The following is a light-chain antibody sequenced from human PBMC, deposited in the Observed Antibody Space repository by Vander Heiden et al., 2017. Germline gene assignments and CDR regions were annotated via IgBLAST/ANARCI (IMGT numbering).Light chain of an antibody. CDR1: QSISTD. CDR2: KAS. V-gene: IGKV1-5*03. Sequence: DIQMTQSPSTLSASVGDRVTITCRASQSISTDLAWYQRKPGTATKLLIYKASTLESGVPSRFSGSGSGTEFTLTISSLQPDDFATYYCQQYNTYWTSGQGTKVEIK. CDR3: QQYNTYWT. J-gene: IGKJ1*01.